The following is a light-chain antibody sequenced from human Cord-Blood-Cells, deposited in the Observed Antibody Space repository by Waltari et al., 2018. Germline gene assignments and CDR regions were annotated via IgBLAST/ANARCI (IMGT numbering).Light chain of an antibody. J-gene: IGKJ3*01. CDR2: WAS. CDR1: QSISSY. CDR3: QQYYSTPFT. V-gene: IGKV4-1*01. Sequence: DIQMTQSPSSLSASVGDRVTITCRASQSISSYLAWYQQKPGQPPKLLIYWASTRESGVPDRFSGSGSGTDFTLTISSLQAEDVAVYYCQQYYSTPFTFGPGTKVDIK.